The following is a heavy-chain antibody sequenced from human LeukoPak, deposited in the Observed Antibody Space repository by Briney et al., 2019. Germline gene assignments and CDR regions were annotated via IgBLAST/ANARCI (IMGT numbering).Heavy chain of an antibody. Sequence: ASVKVSCKASGYTFTGYYMHWVRQAPGQGPEWMGRINPNSGGTNYAQKLQGRVTMTKDTSTSTAYMELRSLRSDDTAVYYCGRVKNGYWGQGTLVTVSP. CDR2: INPNSGGT. V-gene: IGHV1-2*06. CDR1: GYTFTGYY. D-gene: IGHD2-8*01. CDR3: GRVKNGY. J-gene: IGHJ4*02.